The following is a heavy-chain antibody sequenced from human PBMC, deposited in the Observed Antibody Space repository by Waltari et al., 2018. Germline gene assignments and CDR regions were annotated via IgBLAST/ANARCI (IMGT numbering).Heavy chain of an antibody. CDR2: IIPIFGTA. CDR1: GGPFSSYA. CDR3: ARELERWLQSYVRYFDY. Sequence: QVQLVQSGAEVKKPGSSVTVSCKASGGPFSSYAISWVRQAPGQGLEWMGGIIPIFGTANYAQKFQGRVTITADESTSTAYMELSSLRSEDTAVYYCARELERWLQSYVRYFDYWGQGTLVTVSS. D-gene: IGHD5-12*01. J-gene: IGHJ4*02. V-gene: IGHV1-69*01.